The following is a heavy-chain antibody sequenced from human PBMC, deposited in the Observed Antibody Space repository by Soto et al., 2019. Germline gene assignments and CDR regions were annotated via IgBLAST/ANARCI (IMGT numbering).Heavy chain of an antibody. D-gene: IGHD2-2*02. J-gene: IGHJ5*02. Sequence: SETLSLTCTVSGGSISSGGYYWSWIRQHPGKGLEWIGYIYYSGSTYYNPSLKSRVTISVDTSKNQFSLKLSSVTAADTAVYYCARGKYRNWFDPWGQGTLVTVS. V-gene: IGHV4-31*03. CDR2: IYYSGST. CDR3: ARGKYRNWFDP. CDR1: GGSISSGGYY.